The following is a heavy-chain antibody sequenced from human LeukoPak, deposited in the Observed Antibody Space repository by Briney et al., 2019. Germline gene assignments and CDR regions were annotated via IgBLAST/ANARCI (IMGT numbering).Heavy chain of an antibody. D-gene: IGHD3-22*01. V-gene: IGHV4-38-2*01. J-gene: IGHJ2*01. CDR1: GYSISSGYY. Sequence: KPSETLSLTCAVSGYSISSGYYWGWIRQPPGKGLERIGSIYYSGSTYYNPSLKSRVTISVDTSKNQFSLKLSSVTAADTAVYYCARRKDYYDSSGYWYFDLWGRGTLVTVSS. CDR3: ARRKDYYDSSGYWYFDL. CDR2: IYYSGST.